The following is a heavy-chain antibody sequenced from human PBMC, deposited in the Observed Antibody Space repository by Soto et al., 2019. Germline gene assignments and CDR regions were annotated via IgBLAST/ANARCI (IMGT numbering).Heavy chain of an antibody. CDR2: IVYNGTA. V-gene: IGHV4-61*01. D-gene: IGHD6-19*01. CDR1: GGSVRSGSFH. J-gene: IGHJ4*02. Sequence: VQLQESGPGQVKPSETLSLTCSVSGGSVRSGSFHWSWIRQPPGKGLQFIGSIVYNGTANYSPYLKNRVSISIDSSQRQFFLQLISVAAADTAVYYCARIGGWYDIDFWGQGSLVTVSS. CDR3: ARIGGWYDIDF.